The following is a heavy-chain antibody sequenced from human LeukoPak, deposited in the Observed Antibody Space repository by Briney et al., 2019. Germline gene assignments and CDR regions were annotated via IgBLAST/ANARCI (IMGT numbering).Heavy chain of an antibody. CDR2: IYISDNA. Sequence: PAETLSLTCTASVASLAGYYWSWIRQPAGKGLEWIGRIYISDNARYNPSLKSRVTMSIDTSKKQFSLILRSVTAADTAVYYCARDRDTAADGMEGGDAFDIWGPGTLVTVSP. D-gene: IGHD6-13*01. V-gene: IGHV4-4*07. J-gene: IGHJ3*02. CDR3: ARDRDTAADGMEGGDAFDI. CDR1: VASLAGYY.